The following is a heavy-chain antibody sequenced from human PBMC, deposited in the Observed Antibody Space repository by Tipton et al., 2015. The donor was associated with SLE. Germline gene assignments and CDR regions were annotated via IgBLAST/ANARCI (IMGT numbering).Heavy chain of an antibody. CDR3: TRVRVTTPFDY. Sequence: SSGGYYWSWIRLAPGKGLEWVGFIRSKAYGGTTEYAASVKGRFTISRDDSKSIAYLQMNSLKTEDTAVYYCTRVRVTTPFDYWGQGTLVTVSS. J-gene: IGHJ4*02. CDR2: IRSKAYGGTT. D-gene: IGHD4-17*01. CDR1: SSGGYY. V-gene: IGHV3-49*03.